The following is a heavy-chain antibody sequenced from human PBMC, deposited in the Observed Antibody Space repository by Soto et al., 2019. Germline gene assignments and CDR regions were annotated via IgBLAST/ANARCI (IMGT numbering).Heavy chain of an antibody. J-gene: IGHJ4*02. CDR1: GFSLTTSGVG. CDR2: IYWDDDE. V-gene: IGHV2-5*02. D-gene: IGHD2-21*02. Sequence: SGPTLVNPTQTLTLTCTFSGFSLTTSGVGVGWIRQPPGKALEWLALIYWDDDERYSPSLQSRLTITKDTSKNQVVLTLTNMDPVDTATYYCARMTSYCGGDCYSPFDYWGQGTLVTVSS. CDR3: ARMTSYCGGDCYSPFDY.